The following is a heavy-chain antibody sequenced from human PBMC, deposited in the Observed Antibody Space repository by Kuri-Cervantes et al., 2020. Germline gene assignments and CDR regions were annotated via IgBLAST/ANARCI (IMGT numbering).Heavy chain of an antibody. V-gene: IGHV3-30-3*01. J-gene: IGHJ6*02. CDR1: GFTFSSYA. D-gene: IGHD3-9*01. CDR3: ARDLHTGGLYDILTGYYYYYYGMDV. CDR2: ISYDGSNK. Sequence: GGSLRLSCAASGFTFSSYAMHWVRQAPGKGLEWVAVISYDGSNKYYADSVKGRFTISRDNSKNTLYLQMNSLRAEDTAVYYCARDLHTGGLYDILTGYYYYYYGMDVWGQGTTVTVSS.